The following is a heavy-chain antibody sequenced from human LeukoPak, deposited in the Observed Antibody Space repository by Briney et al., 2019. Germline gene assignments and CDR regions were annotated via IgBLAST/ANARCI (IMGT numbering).Heavy chain of an antibody. D-gene: IGHD3-22*01. CDR2: IYYSGST. V-gene: IGHV4-39*07. Sequence: PSETLSLTCTVSGGSISSSSYYWGWIRQPPGKGLEWIGSIYYSGSTYYNPSLKSRVTISVDTSKNQFSLKLSSVTAADTAVYYCAHFPRRGYHKKHHTINWGQGTLVTVSS. J-gene: IGHJ4*02. CDR3: AHFPRRGYHKKHHTIN. CDR1: GGSISSSSYY.